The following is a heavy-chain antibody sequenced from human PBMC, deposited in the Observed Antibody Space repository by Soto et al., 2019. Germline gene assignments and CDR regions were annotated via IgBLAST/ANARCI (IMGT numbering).Heavy chain of an antibody. D-gene: IGHD3-22*01. Sequence: ETLSLTCAVYGGSFSGYYWSWIRQPPGKGLEWIGEINHSGSTNYNPSLKSRVTISVDTSKNQFSLKLSSVTAADTAVYYCARGPRLYYYDSSGYYEPGDYWGQGTLVTVSS. V-gene: IGHV4-34*01. CDR1: GGSFSGYY. CDR2: INHSGST. J-gene: IGHJ4*02. CDR3: ARGPRLYYYDSSGYYEPGDY.